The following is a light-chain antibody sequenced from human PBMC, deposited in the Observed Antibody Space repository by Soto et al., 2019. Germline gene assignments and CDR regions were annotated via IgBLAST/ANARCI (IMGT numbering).Light chain of an antibody. J-gene: IGLJ7*01. Sequence: QLVLTQPPSASGSPGQSVTISCTGTSSDVGGYNYVSWYQQHPGKAPKLMIYEVTKRPSGVPDRFSGSKSGNTASLTVSGLQAEDEGDYYCSSYAGSNIVFGGGTQLTVL. CDR2: EVT. V-gene: IGLV2-8*01. CDR1: SSDVGGYNY. CDR3: SSYAGSNIV.